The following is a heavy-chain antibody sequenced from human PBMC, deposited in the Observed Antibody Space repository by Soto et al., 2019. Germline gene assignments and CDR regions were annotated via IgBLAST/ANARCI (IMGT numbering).Heavy chain of an antibody. V-gene: IGHV4-34*01. D-gene: IGHD4-17*01. CDR2: INHSGST. Sequence: SETLSLTCAVYGGSFSGYYWSWIRQPPGKGLEWIGEINHSGSTNYNPSLKSRVTISVDTSKNQFSLKLSSVTAADTAVYYCARRGLSGYGLYYYYYMDVWGKGTTVT. CDR1: GGSFSGYY. CDR3: ARRGLSGYGLYYYYYMDV. J-gene: IGHJ6*03.